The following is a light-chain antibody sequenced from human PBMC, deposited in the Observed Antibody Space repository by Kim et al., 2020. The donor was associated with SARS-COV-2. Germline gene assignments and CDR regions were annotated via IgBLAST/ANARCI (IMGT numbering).Light chain of an antibody. Sequence: ENVLTQSPATLSLSPGERATLSCRASQSVSSYLAWYQQKPGQAPRLLIYDASNRATGIPARFSGSGSGTDFTLTISDLEPEDFAVYYCQQRSHWPPTFGQGTKVDIK. V-gene: IGKV3-11*01. CDR1: QSVSSY. CDR3: QQRSHWPPT. CDR2: DAS. J-gene: IGKJ1*01.